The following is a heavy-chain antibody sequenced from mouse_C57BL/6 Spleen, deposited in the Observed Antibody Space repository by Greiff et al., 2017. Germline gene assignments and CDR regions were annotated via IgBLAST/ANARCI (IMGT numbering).Heavy chain of an antibody. CDR2: IHPNSGST. V-gene: IGHV1-64*01. CDR3: ARRSDYDRALDY. Sequence: QVQLKESGAELVKPGASVKLSCKASGYTFTSYWMHWVKQRPGQGLEWIGMIHPNSGSTNYNEKFKSKATLTVDKSSSTAYMQLSSLTSEDSAVYYWARRSDYDRALDYWGQGTTLTVSS. CDR1: GYTFTSYW. D-gene: IGHD2-4*01. J-gene: IGHJ2*01.